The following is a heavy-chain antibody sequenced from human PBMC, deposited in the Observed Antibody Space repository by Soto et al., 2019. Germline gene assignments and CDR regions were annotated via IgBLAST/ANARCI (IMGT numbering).Heavy chain of an antibody. Sequence: QVQLVQSGAEVKKPGASVKVSCKASGYTFTSYDINWVRQATGQGLEWMGWMNPNSGNTGYAQKFQGRVNMTMNTSISTAYMELSSLRSEGTAVYYCARGREGDAFYYYYGMDVWGQGTTVTVSS. D-gene: IGHD3-16*01. J-gene: IGHJ6*02. V-gene: IGHV1-8*01. CDR3: ARGREGDAFYYYYGMDV. CDR2: MNPNSGNT. CDR1: GYTFTSYD.